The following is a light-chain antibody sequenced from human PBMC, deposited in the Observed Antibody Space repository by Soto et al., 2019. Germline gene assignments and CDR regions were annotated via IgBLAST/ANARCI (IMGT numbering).Light chain of an antibody. CDR3: QQYGGSPIT. J-gene: IGKJ5*01. Sequence: EIVLTQSPGTLSLSPGERATLSCRASQSVSSSYLAWYQQKPGQAPRLLIYGASSRATGIPDRFSGSGSETDFTLTISRLEPDDSAVYFCQQYGGSPITFGQGTRLEIK. V-gene: IGKV3-20*01. CDR2: GAS. CDR1: QSVSSSY.